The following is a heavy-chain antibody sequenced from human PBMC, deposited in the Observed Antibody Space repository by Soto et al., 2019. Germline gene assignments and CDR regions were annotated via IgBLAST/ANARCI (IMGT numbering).Heavy chain of an antibody. Sequence: QVQLVQSGAEVKNPGASVKVSCKASGYTFTSFYIHWGRQAPGQGLEWMSIINPNGGSTNYAQNLQGRVTLTRDTSTNTVYMELSSLRSEDTAVYYCVRGLTSGDYWGQGTLVTVSS. V-gene: IGHV1-46*01. CDR3: VRGLTSGDY. CDR1: GYTFTSFY. CDR2: INPNGGST. J-gene: IGHJ4*02.